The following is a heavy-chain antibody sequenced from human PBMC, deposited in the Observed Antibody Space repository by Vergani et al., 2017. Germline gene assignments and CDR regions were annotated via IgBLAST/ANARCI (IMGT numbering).Heavy chain of an antibody. CDR1: GNSIGSGFY. CDR2: IHNRGKT. Sequence: QVRLEESGPGLVKPSETLSITCSVSGNSIGSGFYWAWLRQSPGGGVQCLTSIHNRGKTYHNPSLKSRVSVSLDTSKNQFSLKLTSVTAADTAVYYCATGAGPFDIWGQGTLVTVSS. CDR3: ATGAGPFDI. J-gene: IGHJ4*02. V-gene: IGHV4-38-2*01. D-gene: IGHD1-14*01.